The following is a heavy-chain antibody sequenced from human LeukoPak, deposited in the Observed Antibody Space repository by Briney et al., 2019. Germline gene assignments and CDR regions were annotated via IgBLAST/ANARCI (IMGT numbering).Heavy chain of an antibody. D-gene: IGHD1-1*01. J-gene: IGHJ4*02. Sequence: GGSLRLSCAASGFTFSDYYMSWIRQAPGQGLEWVSYISSSDSTIYYADSVKGRFTISRDNAKNSLYLQMNSLRAEDTAVYYCAKDWYNSLNYFDYWGQGSLVTVSS. V-gene: IGHV3-11*01. CDR2: ISSSDSTI. CDR1: GFTFSDYY. CDR3: AKDWYNSLNYFDY.